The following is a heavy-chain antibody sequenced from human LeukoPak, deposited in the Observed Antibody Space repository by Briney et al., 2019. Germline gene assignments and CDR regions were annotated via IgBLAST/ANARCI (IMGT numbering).Heavy chain of an antibody. CDR3: ARPQRGYSYGPDY. D-gene: IGHD5-18*01. Sequence: GASLKISCKGSGYSFTSYWIGWVRQLPGKGLEWMGIIYPGDSDTRYSPSFQGQVTISADKSISTAYLQWSSLKASDTAMYYCARPQRGYSYGPDYWGQGTLVTVSS. J-gene: IGHJ4*02. V-gene: IGHV5-51*01. CDR1: GYSFTSYW. CDR2: IYPGDSDT.